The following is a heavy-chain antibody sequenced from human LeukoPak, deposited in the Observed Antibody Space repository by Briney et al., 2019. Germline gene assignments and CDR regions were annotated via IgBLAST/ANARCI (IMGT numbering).Heavy chain of an antibody. CDR2: ISSRTSDA. CDR1: GFTFSDYY. V-gene: IGHV3-11*06. Sequence: GGSLRLSCAASGFTFSDYYMSWIRQAPGKGLEWVSYISSRTSDANYIDSVKGRFTISRDNAKNSLYLQMNSLRAEDTAVYYCTRVGSSGSVDYWGQGTLVTVSS. D-gene: IGHD1-1*01. J-gene: IGHJ4*02. CDR3: TRVGSSGSVDY.